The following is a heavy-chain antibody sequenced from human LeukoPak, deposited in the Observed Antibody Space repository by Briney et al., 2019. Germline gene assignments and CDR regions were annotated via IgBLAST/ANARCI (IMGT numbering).Heavy chain of an antibody. CDR3: ARDPRWLTPDCTSIRCYENYSYP. D-gene: IGHD2-2*01. CDR2: IYHSGSA. CDR1: GYSISSGYQ. Sequence: SETLSLTCAVSGYSISSGYQWAWIRQPPGKTLEWIGSIYHSGSAHYNPSLKSRVTISVDTSNNQFSLRLSSVTAADTAVYYCARDPRWLTPDCTSIRCYENYSYPWGQGTLVTVSS. J-gene: IGHJ5*02. V-gene: IGHV4-38-2*02.